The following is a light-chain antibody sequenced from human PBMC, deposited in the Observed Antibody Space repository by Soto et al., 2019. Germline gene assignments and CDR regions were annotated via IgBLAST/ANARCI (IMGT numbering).Light chain of an antibody. V-gene: IGKV1-5*01. Sequence: DIQMTQSPSTLSGSVGDRVTITCRASQTISSWLAWYQQKPGKAPKLLIYAASRLQSGVPARFSGSGSGTDFTLTISSLQPEDFATYYCLQDYNYPRTFGQGTKVDIK. CDR1: QTISSW. CDR2: AAS. J-gene: IGKJ1*01. CDR3: LQDYNYPRT.